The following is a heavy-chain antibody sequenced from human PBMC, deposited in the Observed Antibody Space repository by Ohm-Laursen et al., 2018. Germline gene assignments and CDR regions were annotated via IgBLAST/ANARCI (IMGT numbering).Heavy chain of an antibody. CDR3: ARSRITMIVDY. CDR1: GGSISSYY. CDR2: IYTSGST. D-gene: IGHD3-22*01. Sequence: GTLSLTWTVSGGSISSYYWSWIRQPAGKGLEWIGRIYTSGSTNYNPSLKSRFTMSVDTSKNQFSLKLSSVTAADTAVYYCARSRITMIVDYWGQGTLVTVSS. J-gene: IGHJ4*02. V-gene: IGHV4-4*07.